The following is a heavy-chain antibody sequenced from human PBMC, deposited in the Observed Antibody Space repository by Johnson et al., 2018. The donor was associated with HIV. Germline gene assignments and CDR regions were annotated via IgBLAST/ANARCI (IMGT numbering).Heavy chain of an antibody. CDR3: ARALSGSGYYPGAFDI. Sequence: VQLVESGGGLVQPGRSLRLSCTASEFTFGDYTMSWVRQAPGEGLEWVSYISSSGSTIYYADSVKGRFTISRDNAKNSLYLQMNSLRAEDTAVYHCARALSGSGYYPGAFDIWGQGAMVTVSS. CDR2: ISSSGSTI. V-gene: IGHV3-48*03. D-gene: IGHD3-22*01. J-gene: IGHJ3*02. CDR1: EFTFGDYT.